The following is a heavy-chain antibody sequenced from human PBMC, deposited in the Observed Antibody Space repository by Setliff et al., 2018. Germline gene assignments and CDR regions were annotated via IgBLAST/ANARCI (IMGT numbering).Heavy chain of an antibody. V-gene: IGHV4-59*01. CDR1: GFTFSNCW. J-gene: IGHJ6*02. CDR3: ARDRSAYNYGLDV. Sequence: PGGSLRLSCTASGFTFSNCWVSWVRQAPGKGLEWVGYVYYTGTTNYSPSLKGRVIISVDASKNRLSLQLNSVTPADTAVYYCARDRSAYNYGLDVWGQGTTVTVSS. CDR2: VYYTGTT.